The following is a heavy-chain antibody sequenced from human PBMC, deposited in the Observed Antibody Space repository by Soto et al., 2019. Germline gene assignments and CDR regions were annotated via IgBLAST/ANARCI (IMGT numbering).Heavy chain of an antibody. J-gene: IGHJ6*02. CDR3: TTGLRFLEWSNQDYYYGMDV. D-gene: IGHD3-3*01. CDR1: GFTFSNAW. V-gene: IGHV3-15*01. CDR2: IKSKTDGGTT. Sequence: GGSLRLSCAASGFTFSNAWMSWVRQAPGKGLEWVGRIKSKTDGGTTDYAAPVKGRFTISRDDSKNTLYLQMNSLKTEDTAVYYCTTGLRFLEWSNQDYYYGMDVWGQGTTVTV.